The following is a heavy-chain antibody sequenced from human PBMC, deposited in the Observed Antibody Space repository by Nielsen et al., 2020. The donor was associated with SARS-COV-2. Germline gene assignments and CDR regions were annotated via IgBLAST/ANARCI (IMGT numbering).Heavy chain of an antibody. J-gene: IGHJ3*02. V-gene: IGHV4-30-2*01. Sequence: LRLSCAVSGGSISSGGYSWGWIRQPPRKGLEWIGYIYHSGRTYYNPSLKSRVTISVDRSKNQFSLKLSSVTAADTAVYYCARGGRITFGGADDAFDIWGQGTMVTVSS. CDR2: IYHSGRT. D-gene: IGHD3-16*01. CDR3: ARGGRITFGGADDAFDI. CDR1: GGSISSGGYS.